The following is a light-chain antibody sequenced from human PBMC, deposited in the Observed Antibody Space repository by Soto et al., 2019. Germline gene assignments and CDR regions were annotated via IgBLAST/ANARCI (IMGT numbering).Light chain of an antibody. CDR2: GNS. J-gene: IGLJ3*02. V-gene: IGLV1-40*01. Sequence: QSVLTQPPSVSGAPGQRVTISCTGSSSNIGAGYDVHWYQQLPGTAPKLLIYGNSKRPSGVPDRFSGSKSGTSASLAITGLQAEDEADYYCQSYDSSLSALFGGGTKLTV. CDR1: SSNIGAGYD. CDR3: QSYDSSLSAL.